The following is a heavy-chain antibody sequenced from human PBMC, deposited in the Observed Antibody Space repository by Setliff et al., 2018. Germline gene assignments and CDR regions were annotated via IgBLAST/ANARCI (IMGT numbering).Heavy chain of an antibody. CDR3: AVIGLDTASITGVLFDF. D-gene: IGHD5-18*01. J-gene: IGHJ4*02. Sequence: ASVKVSCKVSGYRLIEVSMHWVRQAPGKGLEWMGGFDPEDEETIYAQKFQGRVTMTDDTSTDTAYMELSSLRSEDTAVYYCAVIGLDTASITGVLFDFWGQGTLVTVSS. V-gene: IGHV1-24*01. CDR2: FDPEDEET. CDR1: GYRLIEVS.